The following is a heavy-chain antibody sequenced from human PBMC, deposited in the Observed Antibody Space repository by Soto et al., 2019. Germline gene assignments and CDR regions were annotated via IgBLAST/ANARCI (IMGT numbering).Heavy chain of an antibody. J-gene: IGHJ4*02. Sequence: EVQLVESGGGLIQPGGSLRLSCAVSGFTVSNNYMSWVRQAPGKGLEGVSVIYSGGYTAYGDSVKGRFTISRDNSKNTPCLPMDRLGPAASAGFFGATAPGGGGYWGQGTLVTVSS. D-gene: IGHD3-10*01. CDR3: ATAPGGGGY. V-gene: IGHV3-53*01. CDR2: IYSGGYT. CDR1: GFTVSNNY.